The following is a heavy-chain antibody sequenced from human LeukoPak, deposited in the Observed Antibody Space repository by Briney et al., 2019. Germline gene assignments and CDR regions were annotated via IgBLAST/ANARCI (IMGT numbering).Heavy chain of an antibody. CDR1: GFIFSSYS. J-gene: IGHJ4*02. Sequence: GGSLRLSCVGSGFIFSSYSMNWVCQAPGKGLEWISYISSSSGTIYYADSVKGRFTISRDNAKNSLYLQMNSLRAEDTAVYYCARDLRLSWFGIDDSSGLDWGQGTLVTVSS. CDR2: ISSSSGTI. CDR3: ARDLRLSWFGIDDSSGLD. D-gene: IGHD3-22*01. V-gene: IGHV3-48*01.